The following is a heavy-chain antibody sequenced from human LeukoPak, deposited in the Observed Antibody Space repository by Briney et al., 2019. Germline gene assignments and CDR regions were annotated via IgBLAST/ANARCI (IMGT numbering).Heavy chain of an antibody. J-gene: IGHJ4*02. D-gene: IGHD6-6*01. CDR3: TSPSIAARRGY. CDR2: IRSKANSSET. Sequence: GGSLRLSCAASGFTLSGSAMHWVRQASGKGLEWVGRIRSKANSSETAYAASVKGRFTIARDDSKNTAYLQMNSLKTEDTAVYYCTSPSIAARRGYWGQGTLVTVSS. V-gene: IGHV3-73*01. CDR1: GFTLSGSA.